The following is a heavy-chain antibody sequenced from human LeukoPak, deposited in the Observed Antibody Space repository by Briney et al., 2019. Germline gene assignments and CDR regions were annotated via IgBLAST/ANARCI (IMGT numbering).Heavy chain of an antibody. CDR2: ISSSSSYI. D-gene: IGHD3-10*01. Sequence: PGGSLRLSCAASGFTFSSYSMNWVRQAPGKGLEWVSSISSSSSYIYYADSVKGRFTISRDNAKNSLYLQMNSLRAEDTAVYYCARDSQFRGVRGVPVPVYWGQGTLVTVSS. V-gene: IGHV3-21*01. J-gene: IGHJ4*02. CDR1: GFTFSSYS. CDR3: ARDSQFRGVRGVPVPVY.